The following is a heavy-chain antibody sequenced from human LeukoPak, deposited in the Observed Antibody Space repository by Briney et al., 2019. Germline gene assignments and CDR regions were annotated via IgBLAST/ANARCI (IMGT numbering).Heavy chain of an antibody. CDR3: TTLSFVWFGDDY. J-gene: IGHJ4*02. CDR2: IKRKIDGETT. CDR1: GFSFNNAW. Sequence: GGSLRLSCAVSGFSFNNAWMNWVRQAPGKGLEWVGRIKRKIDGETTGYAAPVKGRFTISRDDSKSTLYLQMNSLKSEDTAVYYCTTLSFVWFGDDYWGQGTLVTVSS. V-gene: IGHV3-15*01. D-gene: IGHD3-10*01.